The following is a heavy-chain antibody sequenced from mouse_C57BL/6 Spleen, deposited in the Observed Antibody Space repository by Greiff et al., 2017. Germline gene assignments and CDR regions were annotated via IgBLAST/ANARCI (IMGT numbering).Heavy chain of an antibody. V-gene: IGHV1-64*01. J-gene: IGHJ2*01. CDR2: IHPNSGST. CDR3: ARSVYYYGSSYLDY. D-gene: IGHD1-1*01. CDR1: GYTFTSYW. Sequence: VQLQESGAELVKPGASVKLSCKASGYTFTSYWMHWVKQRPGQGLEWIGMIHPNSGSTNYNEKFKSKATLTVDKSSSTAYMQLSSLTSEDSAVYYCARSVYYYGSSYLDYWGQGTTLTVSS.